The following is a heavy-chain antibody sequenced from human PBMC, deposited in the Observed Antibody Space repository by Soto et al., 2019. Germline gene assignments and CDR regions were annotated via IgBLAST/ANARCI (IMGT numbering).Heavy chain of an antibody. J-gene: IGHJ4*02. CDR3: ARESEDLTSTFDY. V-gene: IGHV3-21*06. CDR1: GFTFSSYS. CDR2: ISGSGNYT. Sequence: GGSLRLSCAASGFTFSSYSMNWVRQAPGKGLEWVSSISGSGNYTHYADFLRGRFTISRDNAKNSLYLEMNSLRAEDTAVYYCARESEDLTSTFDYWGQGTLVTVSS.